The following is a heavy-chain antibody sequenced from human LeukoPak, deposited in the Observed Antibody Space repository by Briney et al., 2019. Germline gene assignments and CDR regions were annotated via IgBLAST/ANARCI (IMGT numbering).Heavy chain of an antibody. V-gene: IGHV1-18*01. CDR2: ISTYNGYS. D-gene: IGHD6-19*01. Sequence: GASVKVSCKTSGYTFTSSGIAWVRQAPGQGLEWMGWISTYNGYSKYAQNLQGRVTMTADTSTSTAYMELSSLRSDDTAVYYCAKNTSGGYSDYRGQGTLVTVSS. J-gene: IGHJ4*02. CDR3: AKNTSGGYSDY. CDR1: GYTFTSSG.